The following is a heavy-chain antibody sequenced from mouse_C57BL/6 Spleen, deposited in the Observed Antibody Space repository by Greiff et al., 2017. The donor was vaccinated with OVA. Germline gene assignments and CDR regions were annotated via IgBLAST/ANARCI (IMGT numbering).Heavy chain of an antibody. CDR1: GYTFTSYW. Sequence: QVQLQQPGPELVKPGASVKLSCKASGYTFTSYWMHWVKQRPGQGLEWIGNINPSNGGTNYNEKFKSKATMTVDKSSSTAYMQLSSLTSEDSAVYSGERGGLRPWFAYWGQGTLVTVSA. CDR2: INPSNGGT. CDR3: ERGGLRPWFAY. J-gene: IGHJ3*01. V-gene: IGHV1-53*01. D-gene: IGHD2-4*01.